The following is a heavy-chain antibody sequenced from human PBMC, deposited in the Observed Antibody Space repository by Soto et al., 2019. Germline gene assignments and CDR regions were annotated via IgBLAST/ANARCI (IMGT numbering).Heavy chain of an antibody. Sequence: PSETLSLTCAVSGYSISSGYHWAWIRQPPGKGLEWLGSVHYSGNTYYNPSLKSRLTISVDKSKNQFSLNLSSVTAADTAVYYCARQDRVVAEGRWFDPWGQGTLVP. CDR1: GYSISSGYH. V-gene: IGHV4-38-2*01. CDR2: VHYSGNT. D-gene: IGHD2-15*01. CDR3: ARQDRVVAEGRWFDP. J-gene: IGHJ5*02.